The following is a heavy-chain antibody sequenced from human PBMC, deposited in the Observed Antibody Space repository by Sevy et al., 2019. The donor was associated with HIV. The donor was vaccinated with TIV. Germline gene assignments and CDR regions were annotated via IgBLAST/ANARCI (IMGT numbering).Heavy chain of an antibody. J-gene: IGHJ4*02. D-gene: IGHD2-2*01. Sequence: SETLSLTCTVSGGSISSYYWSWIRQPPGKGLEWIGYINYSGSTNYNPSLKSRVTISVDTSKNQFSLKLSSVTAADTAVYYCARANYAKGFDYWGQGTLVTVSS. CDR3: ARANYAKGFDY. CDR2: INYSGST. CDR1: GGSISSYY. V-gene: IGHV4-59*01.